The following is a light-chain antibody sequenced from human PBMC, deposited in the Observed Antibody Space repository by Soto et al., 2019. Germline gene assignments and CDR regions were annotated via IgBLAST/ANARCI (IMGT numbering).Light chain of an antibody. Sequence: QSALTQPRSVSGSPGQSVTISCTETSSDFGGYNYVSWYQQHPGKAPKLIIYDVSDRPSGVPDRFSGSKSGNAASLTISGLWAEDEATYFCSSYTHGSTLVVFGAGTKLTVL. CDR1: SSDFGGYNY. J-gene: IGLJ3*02. V-gene: IGLV2-11*01. CDR2: DVS. CDR3: SSYTHGSTLVV.